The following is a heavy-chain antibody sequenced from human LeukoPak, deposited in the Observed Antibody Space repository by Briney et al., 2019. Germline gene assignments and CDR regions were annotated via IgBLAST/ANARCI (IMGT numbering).Heavy chain of an antibody. D-gene: IGHD6-13*01. CDR3: ARAPYSSSWYNHQTYYFDY. J-gene: IGHJ4*02. V-gene: IGHV4-4*02. Sequence: PSETLSLTCAVSGGSISSSNWWSWVRQPPGKGLEWIGQIYHSGSTNYNPSLKSRVTISVDKSKNQFSLKLSSVTAADTAVYYCARAPYSSSWYNHQTYYFDYWGQGTLVTVSS. CDR2: IYHSGST. CDR1: GGSISSSNW.